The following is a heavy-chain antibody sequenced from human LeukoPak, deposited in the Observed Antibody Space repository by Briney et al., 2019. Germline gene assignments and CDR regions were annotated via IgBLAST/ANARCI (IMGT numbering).Heavy chain of an antibody. J-gene: IGHJ4*02. D-gene: IGHD6-13*01. CDR1: GNTFTSYY. CDR2: INPSGGRT. V-gene: IGHV1-46*01. CDR3: ARDNTAGGPFDY. Sequence: ASVKVSCKASGNTFTSYYMHWVRQTPGQGLEWMGIINPSGGRTNYAQKFQGRVTMTRDTSTSAVYMELSSLRSEDTAMYYCARDNTAGGPFDYWGQGTLVTVSS.